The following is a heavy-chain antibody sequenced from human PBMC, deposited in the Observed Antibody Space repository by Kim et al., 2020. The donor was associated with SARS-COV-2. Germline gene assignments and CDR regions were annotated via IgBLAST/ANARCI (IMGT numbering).Heavy chain of an antibody. CDR2: IIPIFGTA. J-gene: IGHJ1*01. D-gene: IGHD3-16*02. V-gene: IGHV1-69*13. CDR1: GGTFSSYA. CDR3: ARGDYDYVWGSYRRASAEYFQH. Sequence: SVKVSCKASGGTFSSYAISWVRQAPGQGLEWMGGIIPIFGTANYAQKFQGRVTITADESTSTAYMELSSLRSEDTAVYYCARGDYDYVWGSYRRASAEYFQHWGQGTLVTVSS.